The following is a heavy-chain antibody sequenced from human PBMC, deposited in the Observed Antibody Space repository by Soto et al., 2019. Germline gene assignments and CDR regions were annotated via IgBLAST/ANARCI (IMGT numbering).Heavy chain of an antibody. D-gene: IGHD3-22*01. Sequence: QVQLLQSGTEVKEPGASVKVSCKASGYTFTSFDISWVRQAPGQGLGGVGWTTASNTHTNNAQKLQGRVTMTTDTSTTTAYMELRSLRSDDTAIYYCARGGYSSGYHYWGQGTLVTVSS. CDR2: TTASNTHT. J-gene: IGHJ4*02. V-gene: IGHV1-18*04. CDR1: GYTFTSFD. CDR3: ARGGYSSGYHY.